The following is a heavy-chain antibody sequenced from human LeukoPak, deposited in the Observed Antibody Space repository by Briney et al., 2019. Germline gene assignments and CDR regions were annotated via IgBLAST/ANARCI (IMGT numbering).Heavy chain of an antibody. CDR1: GFTFSSYE. J-gene: IGHJ6*03. D-gene: IGHD4-17*01. CDR3: ARDAGKTYGYYYYYMDV. Sequence: GGSLRLSCAASGFTFSSYEMNWVRQAPGKGLEWVSYISSSGSTIYYADSVKGRFTISRDNSKNTLYLQMNSLRAEDTAVYYCARDAGKTYGYYYYYMDVWGKGTTVTVSS. V-gene: IGHV3-48*03. CDR2: ISSSGSTI.